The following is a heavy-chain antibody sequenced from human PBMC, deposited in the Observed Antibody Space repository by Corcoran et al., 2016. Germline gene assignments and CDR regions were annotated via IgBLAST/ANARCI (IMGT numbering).Heavy chain of an antibody. CDR2: INAGNGKT. CDR3: ARGGLGSSSVLYYLDY. V-gene: IGHV1-3*01. J-gene: IGHJ4*02. Sequence: QVPLVQSGAEVKEPGASVKVSCKASGYTFTNYAVHWVRQAPGQRLEWMAWINAGNGKTKYSQKFQDRVTITRDTSANTAYMEMSRLRSEDTAVYYCARGGLGSSSVLYYLDYWGQGTLVTVSS. CDR1: GYTFTNYA. D-gene: IGHD2-15*01.